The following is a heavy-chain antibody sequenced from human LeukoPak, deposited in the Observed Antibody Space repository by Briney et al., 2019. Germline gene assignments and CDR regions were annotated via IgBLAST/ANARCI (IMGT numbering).Heavy chain of an antibody. Sequence: PGGSLRLSCAASGFTFSSYAMSWVRQAPGKGLEWVSAISGSGGSTYYADSVKGRFTISRDNSKNTLYLQMNSLRAEDTAVYYCAKVPYGSGSHNGWFDPWGQGTLVTVSS. J-gene: IGHJ5*02. CDR1: GFTFSSYA. D-gene: IGHD3-10*01. CDR3: AKVPYGSGSHNGWFDP. V-gene: IGHV3-23*01. CDR2: ISGSGGST.